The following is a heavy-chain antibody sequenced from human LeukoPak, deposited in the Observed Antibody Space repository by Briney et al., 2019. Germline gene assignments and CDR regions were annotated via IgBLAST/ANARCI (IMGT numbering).Heavy chain of an antibody. CDR2: IYYSGST. J-gene: IGHJ6*02. Sequence: SETLSLTCTVSGGSISSGGYYWSWIRQHPGKGLEWIGYIYYSGSTNYNPSLKSRVTISVDTSKNQFSLKLSSVTAADTAVYYCARVFSLGRPVYYYYYGMDVWGQGTTVTVSS. V-gene: IGHV4-31*03. CDR3: ARVFSLGRPVYYYYYGMDV. D-gene: IGHD7-27*01. CDR1: GGSISSGGYY.